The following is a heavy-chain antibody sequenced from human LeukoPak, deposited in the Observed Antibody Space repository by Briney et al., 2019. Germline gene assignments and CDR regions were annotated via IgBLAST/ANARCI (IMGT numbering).Heavy chain of an antibody. J-gene: IGHJ4*02. Sequence: GASVKVSFKASGYTFTSYGISWVRPAPGQGLGWMGWISAYNGNTNYAQKLQGRVTMTTDTSTSTAYMELRSLRPDDTAVYYCARGTCSGGSCYWAPGYWGQGTLVTVSS. CDR1: GYTFTSYG. CDR3: ARGTCSGGSCYWAPGY. D-gene: IGHD2-15*01. V-gene: IGHV1-18*01. CDR2: ISAYNGNT.